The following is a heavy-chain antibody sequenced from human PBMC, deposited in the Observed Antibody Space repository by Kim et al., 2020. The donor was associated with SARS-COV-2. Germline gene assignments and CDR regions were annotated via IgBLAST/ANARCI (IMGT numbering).Heavy chain of an antibody. Sequence: GGSLRLSCAASGFTFSSYAMHWVRQAPGKGLEWVAVISYDGSNKYYADSVKGRFTISRDNSKNTLYLQMNSLRAEDTAVYYCARPGWAEGQYDYWGQGTLVTVSS. CDR2: ISYDGSNK. J-gene: IGHJ4*02. CDR3: ARPGWAEGQYDY. V-gene: IGHV3-30-3*01. CDR1: GFTFSSYA. D-gene: IGHD6-19*01.